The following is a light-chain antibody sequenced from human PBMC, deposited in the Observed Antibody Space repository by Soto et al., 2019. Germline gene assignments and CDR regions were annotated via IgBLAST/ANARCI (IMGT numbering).Light chain of an antibody. J-gene: IGLJ2*01. CDR1: STDVGGFNY. Sequence: QSALTQPAFVSGSPGRSVTISCTGTSTDVGGFNYVSWYQHFPGRAPKLIIYDVTNRPSGISYRFSASKSGRTASLTISGLQAEDEADYYCSSYSSSTTHVVFGGGTKLTVL. V-gene: IGLV2-14*03. CDR3: SSYSSSTTHVV. CDR2: DVT.